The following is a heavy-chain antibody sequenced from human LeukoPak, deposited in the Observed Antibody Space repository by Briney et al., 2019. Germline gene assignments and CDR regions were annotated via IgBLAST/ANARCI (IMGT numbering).Heavy chain of an antibody. CDR2: IYYSGST. V-gene: IGHV4-31*03. D-gene: IGHD6-13*01. CDR3: ARDRGANIAAAGTFDY. CDR1: GGSISSNEYD. J-gene: IGHJ4*02. Sequence: SETLSLTCIVSGGSISSNEYDWSRLRQRGGKGLEWIGDIYYSGSTYYNPSLKSRVTISVDTSKNQFSLKLSSVTAADTAVYYCARDRGANIAAAGTFDYWGQGTLVTVSS.